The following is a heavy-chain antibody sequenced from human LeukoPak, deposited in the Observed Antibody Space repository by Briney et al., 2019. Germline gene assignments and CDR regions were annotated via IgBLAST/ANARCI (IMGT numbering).Heavy chain of an antibody. D-gene: IGHD6-6*01. CDR2: ISFDGSNN. CDR3: AKSVGAQPGFDF. Sequence: PGRSLRLSCTASGFTFSNYGMHWVRKAPGKGLEWVAVISFDGSNNAYLDSVKGRFTISRDNSKNTLYLHINSLKAEDTAVYYCAKSVGAQPGFDFWGQGTLVTVSS. J-gene: IGHJ4*02. V-gene: IGHV3-30*18. CDR1: GFTFSNYG.